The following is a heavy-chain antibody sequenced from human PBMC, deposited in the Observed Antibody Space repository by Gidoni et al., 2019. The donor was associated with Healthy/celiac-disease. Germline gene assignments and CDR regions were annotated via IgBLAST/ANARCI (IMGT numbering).Heavy chain of an antibody. D-gene: IGHD6-6*01. J-gene: IGHJ6*02. CDR1: GYTFTSYG. Sequence: QVQLVQSGAEVKKPGASVKVSCKASGYTFTSYGISWVRPATGQGLQRMGRISAYNGNTTYAQKLQGRVSMTTDTSTSTAYMELRSLRSDDTAVYDCARDRFYSSSPGIGDHYYYYGMDVWGQGTTVTVSS. V-gene: IGHV1-18*01. CDR3: ARDRFYSSSPGIGDHYYYYGMDV. CDR2: ISAYNGNT.